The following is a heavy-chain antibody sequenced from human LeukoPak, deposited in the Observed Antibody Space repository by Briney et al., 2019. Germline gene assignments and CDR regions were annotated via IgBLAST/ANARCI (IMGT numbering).Heavy chain of an antibody. V-gene: IGHV4-34*01. J-gene: IGHJ1*01. CDR2: INQSGST. CDR3: ARTSYLPYFQH. CDR1: GGSFSDYY. D-gene: IGHD3-16*02. Sequence: SETLSLTCAVYGGSFSDYYWNWIRQPPGKGLEWIGEINQSGSTNYNPSLKSRVTISVDTSKNQFSLKLSSVTAADTAVYYCARTSYLPYFQHWGQGTLVTVSS.